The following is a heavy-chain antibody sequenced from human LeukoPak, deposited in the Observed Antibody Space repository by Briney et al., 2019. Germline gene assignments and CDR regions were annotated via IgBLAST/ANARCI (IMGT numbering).Heavy chain of an antibody. CDR3: ASRQLTSRPVDY. V-gene: IGHV3-11*01. CDR2: ISGSSGTI. J-gene: IGHJ4*02. D-gene: IGHD1-1*01. Sequence: PGGSLRLSCAASRFTFSDYYMSWIRQAPGKGLEWISYISGSSGTIYYGDSVKGRFTISRDNAKNSLYLQMNSLRAEDTAVYYCASRQLTSRPVDYWGQGTLVTVSS. CDR1: RFTFSDYY.